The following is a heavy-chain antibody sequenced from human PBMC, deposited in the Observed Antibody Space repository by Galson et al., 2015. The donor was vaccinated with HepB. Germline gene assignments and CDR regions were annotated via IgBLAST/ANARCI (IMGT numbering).Heavy chain of an antibody. CDR1: GGSIRSYF. CDR2: IYYSGST. D-gene: IGHD2-15*01. Sequence: TLSLTCNVSGGSIRSYFWSWTRQPPGKGLEWIGSIYYSGSTYYNPSLKSRVTISVDTSKNQFSLKLSSVTAADTAVYYCARHDCSGGSCYTGFGDRFDPWGQGTLVTVSS. V-gene: IGHV4-39*01. J-gene: IGHJ5*02. CDR3: ARHDCSGGSCYTGFGDRFDP.